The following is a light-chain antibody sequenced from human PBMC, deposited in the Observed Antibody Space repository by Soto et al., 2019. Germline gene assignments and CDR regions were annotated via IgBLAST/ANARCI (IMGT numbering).Light chain of an antibody. CDR2: GAS. J-gene: IGKJ3*01. CDR1: QSVSSSY. CDR3: QQYGSFT. V-gene: IGKV3-20*01. Sequence: EIVLTQSPGTLSLSPGERATLSCRASQSVSSSYLAWYQQKPGQAPRLLIYGASSRATGIPDRFIGSGSGTDFTLTISRLEPEDFAVYYCQQYGSFTFGPGTKVDIK.